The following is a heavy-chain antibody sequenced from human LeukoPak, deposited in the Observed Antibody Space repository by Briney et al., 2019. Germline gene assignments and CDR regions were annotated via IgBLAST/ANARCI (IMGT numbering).Heavy chain of an antibody. CDR1: GFTFSNYA. Sequence: GGSLRLSCAASGFTFSNYAMSWVRQAPEKGLEWVANIKQDGSEEYYVDSVKGRFTISRDNAKKSLYLQMNSLRAEDTAVYYCARGEYQLPGDSWGQGTLVTVSS. V-gene: IGHV3-7*03. CDR2: IKQDGSEE. CDR3: ARGEYQLPGDS. J-gene: IGHJ4*02. D-gene: IGHD2-2*01.